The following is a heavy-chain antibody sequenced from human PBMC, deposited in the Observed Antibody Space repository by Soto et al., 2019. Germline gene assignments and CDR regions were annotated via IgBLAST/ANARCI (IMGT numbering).Heavy chain of an antibody. V-gene: IGHV3-23*01. J-gene: IGHJ5*02. Sequence: PGGSLRLSCAASGFTFSIYAMSWVRQAPGKGLEWVSAIGGRGGSTYYADSVKGRFTISRDSSKNTLYLQMNSLRAEDTAVYYCAKQGDYDFWSSSNNWLDPWGQGTLVTVSS. D-gene: IGHD3-3*01. CDR1: GFTFSIYA. CDR2: IGGRGGST. CDR3: AKQGDYDFWSSSNNWLDP.